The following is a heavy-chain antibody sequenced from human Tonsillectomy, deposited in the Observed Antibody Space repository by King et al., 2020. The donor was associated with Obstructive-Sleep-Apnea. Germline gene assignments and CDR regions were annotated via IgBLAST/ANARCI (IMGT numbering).Heavy chain of an antibody. CDR3: ARHRGVEDYGGYGDYFDY. D-gene: IGHD5-12*01. J-gene: IGHJ4*02. V-gene: IGHV4-59*08. CDR1: GDSGASISNYY. CDR2: MYYSGNT. Sequence: VQLQESGPGLVKPSETLSLTCTVSGDSGASISNYYWSWIRQPPGKGLEWIGYMYYSGNTNFNPSLKSRVTISADSSKIQFSLRRSSVTAADTAVYYCARHRGVEDYGGYGDYFDYWGQGTLVTVSS.